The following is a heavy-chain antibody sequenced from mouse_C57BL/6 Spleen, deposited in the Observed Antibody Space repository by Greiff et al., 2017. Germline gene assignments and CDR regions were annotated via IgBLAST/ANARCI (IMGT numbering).Heavy chain of an antibody. D-gene: IGHD1-1*01. CDR3: ARGTYYYGSSYDYFDY. CDR2: FHPYNDDT. J-gene: IGHJ2*01. CDR1: GYTFTTYP. V-gene: IGHV1-47*01. Sequence: VQLVESGAELVKPGASVKMSCKASGYTFTTYPIEWMKQNHGKSLEWIGNFHPYNDDTKYNEKFKGKATLTVEKSSSTAYLELSRLTSDDSAVYYCARGTYYYGSSYDYFDYWGQGTTLTVSS.